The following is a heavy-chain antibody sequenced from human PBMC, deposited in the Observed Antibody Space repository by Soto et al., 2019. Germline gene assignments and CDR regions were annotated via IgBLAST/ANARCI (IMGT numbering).Heavy chain of an antibody. D-gene: IGHD3-3*01. J-gene: IGHJ6*02. CDR3: AKDRHSVLRFLEWPYGMDV. CDR2: ISYDGSNK. Sequence: QVQLVESGGGVVQPGRSLRLSCAASGFTFSSYGMHWVRQAPGKGLEWVAVISYDGSNKYYADSVKGRFTISRDNSKNTLYLQMNSLRAEDTAVYYCAKDRHSVLRFLEWPYGMDVWGQGTTVTDSS. CDR1: GFTFSSYG. V-gene: IGHV3-30*18.